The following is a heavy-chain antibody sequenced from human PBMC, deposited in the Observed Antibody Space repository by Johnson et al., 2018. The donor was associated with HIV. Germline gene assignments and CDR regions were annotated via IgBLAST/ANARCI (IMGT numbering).Heavy chain of an antibody. D-gene: IGHD1-26*01. CDR3: AREGAWEPPLDAIDI. CDR2: ISHDGSNK. V-gene: IGHV3-30-3*01. Sequence: QVQLVESGGGVVQPGRSLRLSCAASGFPFSTYSMHWVRQAPGKGLEWVTVISHDGSNKYYADSLKGRFTISRDNSKNTLYLQMNSLRAEDTAVYYCAREGAWEPPLDAIDIWGQGTMVTVSS. CDR1: GFPFSTYS. J-gene: IGHJ3*02.